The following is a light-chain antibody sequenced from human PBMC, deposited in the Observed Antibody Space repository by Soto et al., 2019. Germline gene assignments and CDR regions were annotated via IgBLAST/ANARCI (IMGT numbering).Light chain of an antibody. Sequence: EIVLTQSPGTLSWSPGERATLSCRASQSVSSSYLAWYQQKPGQAPRLLIYGASSRATGIPDRFSGSGSGTDFTLTISRLEPEDFAVYYCQQYGSSSWTFGQGTKV. CDR3: QQYGSSSWT. CDR2: GAS. CDR1: QSVSSSY. V-gene: IGKV3-20*01. J-gene: IGKJ1*01.